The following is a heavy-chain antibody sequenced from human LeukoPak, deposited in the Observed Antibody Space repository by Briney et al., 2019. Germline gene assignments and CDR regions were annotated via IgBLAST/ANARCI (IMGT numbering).Heavy chain of an antibody. D-gene: IGHD6-13*01. CDR1: GDTFIRYG. CDR2: ISTGNGNT. Sequence: PWASVKVSCKASGDTFIRYGISWVRQAPGQGLEWMGWISTGNGNTNYGQKFQGRVTMTTDTSTDTAYMELSSLRSEDTAVYYCARAPNRYSSSWYLGVRGAFDIWGQGTMVTVSS. CDR3: ARAPNRYSSSWYLGVRGAFDI. J-gene: IGHJ3*02. V-gene: IGHV1-18*01.